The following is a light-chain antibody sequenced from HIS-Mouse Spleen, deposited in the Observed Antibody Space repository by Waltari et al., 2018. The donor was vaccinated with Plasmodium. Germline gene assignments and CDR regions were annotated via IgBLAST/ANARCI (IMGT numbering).Light chain of an antibody. V-gene: IGKV3-15*01. J-gene: IGKJ3*01. Sequence: EIVMTQSPATLSVSPGERATLSCRASQSVSSNLAWYQQKPGQAPRLLIYGASTRATGIPAGFSGSGSGREFTLTISSLQSEDFAVYYCQKYNNWSFTFGPGTKVDIK. CDR1: QSVSSN. CDR3: QKYNNWSFT. CDR2: GAS.